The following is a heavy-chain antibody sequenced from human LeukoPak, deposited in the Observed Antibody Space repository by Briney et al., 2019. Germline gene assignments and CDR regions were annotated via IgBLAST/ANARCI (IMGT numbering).Heavy chain of an antibody. D-gene: IGHD3-16*02. J-gene: IGHJ4*02. CDR1: GFTFSSYA. V-gene: IGHV3-30-3*01. CDR2: ISYDGSNK. Sequence: PGRSLRLSCAASGFTFSSYAKHWVRQAPGKGLEWVAVISYDGSNKYYADSVKGRFTISRDNSKNTLYLQMNSLRAEDTAVYYCARGLYLRFYFDYWGQGTLVTVSS. CDR3: ARGLYLRFYFDY.